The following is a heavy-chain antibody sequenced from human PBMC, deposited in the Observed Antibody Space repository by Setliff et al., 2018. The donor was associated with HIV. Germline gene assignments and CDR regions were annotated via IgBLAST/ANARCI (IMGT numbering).Heavy chain of an antibody. CDR1: GYTFTSYY. V-gene: IGHV1-46*01. J-gene: IGHJ6*03. CDR3: ACTYYYGSGSPGSYYYYMDV. CDR2: INPSGGST. Sequence: ASVKVSCKASGYTFTSYYMHWVRQAPGQGLEWMGIINPSGGSTGYAQKFQGRVTMTRDTSTSTVYMELSSLRSEDTAVYYCACTYYYGSGSPGSYYYYMDVWGKGTTVTVSS. D-gene: IGHD3-10*01.